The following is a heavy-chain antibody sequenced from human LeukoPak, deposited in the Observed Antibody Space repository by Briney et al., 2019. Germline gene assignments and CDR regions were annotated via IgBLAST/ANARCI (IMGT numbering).Heavy chain of an antibody. D-gene: IGHD6-13*01. CDR2: ISGSGGST. CDR3: AKREQSSRSWYEPNWFDP. J-gene: IGHJ5*02. V-gene: IGHV3-23*01. Sequence: HPGGSLRLSCAASGFPFSSYAMSWVRQAPGKGLEWVSAISGSGGSTYYADSVKGRFTISRDNSKNTLYLQMNSLRAEDTAVYYCAKREQSSRSWYEPNWFDPWGQGTLVTVSS. CDR1: GFPFSSYA.